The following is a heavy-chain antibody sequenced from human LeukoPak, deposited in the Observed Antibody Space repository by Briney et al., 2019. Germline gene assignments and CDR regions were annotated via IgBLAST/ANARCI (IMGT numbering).Heavy chain of an antibody. CDR1: GYKFTNYW. D-gene: IGHD3-16*01. V-gene: IGHV5-51*01. CDR2: IYPGDSET. CDR3: ARALRTGQGDYVPVL. Sequence: GESLKISCKASGYKFTNYWIGWVRQMPGKGLEWMTIIYPGDSETRYSPSFQGQVTISADKSIGTTYLQWSSLKASGTAIYYCARALRTGQGDYVPVLWGQGTLVTVSS. J-gene: IGHJ4*02.